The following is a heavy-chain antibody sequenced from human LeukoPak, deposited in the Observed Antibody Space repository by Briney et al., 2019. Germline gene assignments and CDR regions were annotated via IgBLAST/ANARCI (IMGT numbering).Heavy chain of an antibody. V-gene: IGHV4-31*03. J-gene: IGHJ5*02. Sequence: SETLSLACTVSGGSISSGGYYWSWIRQHPGKGLEWIGYIYYSGSTYYNPSLKSRVTISVDTSKNQFSLKLSSVTAADTAVYYCARVRGHIFGLDSWGQGTLVTVSS. D-gene: IGHD5-18*01. CDR2: IYYSGST. CDR3: ARVRGHIFGLDS. CDR1: GGSISSGGYY.